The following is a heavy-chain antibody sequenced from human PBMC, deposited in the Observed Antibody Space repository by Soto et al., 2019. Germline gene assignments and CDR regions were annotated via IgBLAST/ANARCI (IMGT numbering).Heavy chain of an antibody. CDR2: IYYSGST. CDR3: ARDPSQGGPNWFDP. CDR1: GGSISSYY. V-gene: IGHV4-59*01. D-gene: IGHD2-2*01. Sequence: SETLSLTCTVSGGSISSYYWSWIRQPPGKGLEWIGYIYYSGSTNYNPSLKSRVTISVDTSKNQFSLKLRSDDTAVYYCARDPSQGGPNWFDPWGQGTLVTVSS. J-gene: IGHJ5*02.